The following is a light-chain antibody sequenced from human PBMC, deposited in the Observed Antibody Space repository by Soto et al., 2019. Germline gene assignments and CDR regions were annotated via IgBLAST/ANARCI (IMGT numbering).Light chain of an antibody. Sequence: EIVLTQSPATLSLSPGERATLSCRASQSVSSYLAWYQQKPGQAPRLLIYDASNRATGIPARFSGSGSATDFTLTISSLEPEDFAVYYCQQRSNWRLTFGGGTKVEIK. J-gene: IGKJ4*01. CDR1: QSVSSY. CDR2: DAS. CDR3: QQRSNWRLT. V-gene: IGKV3-11*01.